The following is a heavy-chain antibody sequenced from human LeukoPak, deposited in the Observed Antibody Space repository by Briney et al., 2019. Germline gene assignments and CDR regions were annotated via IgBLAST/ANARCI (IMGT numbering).Heavy chain of an antibody. CDR1: GGSISSSSYY. CDR2: IYDSGST. Sequence: SETLSLTCTVSGGSISSSSYYWGWIRQPPGKGLEWIGSIYDSGSTYYNPSLKSRVTISVDTSKNQFSLKLSSMTAADTAVYYCARHGTVVAALDYWGQGTLVTVSS. J-gene: IGHJ4*02. D-gene: IGHD2-15*01. CDR3: ARHGTVVAALDY. V-gene: IGHV4-39*01.